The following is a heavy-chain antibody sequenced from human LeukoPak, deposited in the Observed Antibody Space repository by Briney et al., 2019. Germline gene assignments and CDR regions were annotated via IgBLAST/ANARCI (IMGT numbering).Heavy chain of an antibody. CDR2: ISSSSSYV. J-gene: IGHJ3*02. V-gene: IGHV3-21*01. D-gene: IGHD3-22*01. CDR3: ASVRGLMVVIDALDI. Sequence: GGSLRLSCAASGFTFSDYSLNWVRQAPGKGLEWVSSISSSSSYVYYADSVKGRFTISRDNAKNSLFLQMNSLRAEDTAVYYCASVRGLMVVIDALDIWGQGTMVTVSS. CDR1: GFTFSDYS.